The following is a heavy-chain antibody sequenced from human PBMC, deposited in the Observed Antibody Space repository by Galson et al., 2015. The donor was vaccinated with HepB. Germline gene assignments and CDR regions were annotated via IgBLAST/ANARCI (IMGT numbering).Heavy chain of an antibody. CDR2: LNGNDDK. J-gene: IGHJ4*02. CDR1: GFSLSTSTVG. V-gene: IGHV2-5*01. Sequence: PALVKPTQTLTLTCTFSGFSLSTSTVGVGWIRLPPGKALEWLALLNGNDDKRYSPSMKRRLHITQDTSNTQVVLTMTNMDPVDTATYYCAHRRQVITKEFDSWGQGTLVTVSS. D-gene: IGHD1-20*01. CDR3: AHRRQVITKEFDS.